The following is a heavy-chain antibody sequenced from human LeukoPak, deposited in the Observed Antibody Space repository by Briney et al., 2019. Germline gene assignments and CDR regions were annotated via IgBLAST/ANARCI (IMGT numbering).Heavy chain of an antibody. J-gene: IGHJ4*02. CDR1: GGSISSYY. D-gene: IGHD3-10*01. CDR2: IYYSGST. V-gene: IGHV4-59*01. Sequence: SETLSLTCTVSGGSISSYYWSWIRQPPGKGLEWIGHIYYSGSTNYNPSLKSRVTISVDTSKNQFSLKLSSVTAADTAVYYCARGRWDGSGSYYVVFDYWGQGTLVTVSS. CDR3: ARGRWDGSGSYYVVFDY.